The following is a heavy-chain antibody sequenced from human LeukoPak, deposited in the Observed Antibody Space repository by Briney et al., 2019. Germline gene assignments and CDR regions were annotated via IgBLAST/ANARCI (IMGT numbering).Heavy chain of an antibody. Sequence: SQTLSLTCAVSGGSISSGGYSWSWIRQPPGKGLEWIGYIYHSGSTYYNPSLKSRVTISVDRSKNQFSLKLSSVTAADTAVYYCARAGYSSSSWFDPWGQGTLVTVSS. CDR1: GGSISSGGYS. CDR3: ARAGYSSSSWFDP. J-gene: IGHJ5*02. CDR2: IYHSGST. D-gene: IGHD6-13*01. V-gene: IGHV4-30-2*01.